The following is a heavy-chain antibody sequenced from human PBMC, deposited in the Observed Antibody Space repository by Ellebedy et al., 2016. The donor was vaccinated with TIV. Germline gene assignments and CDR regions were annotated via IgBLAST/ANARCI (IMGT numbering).Heavy chain of an antibody. CDR3: ARHMGATGAVRYYAMDV. D-gene: IGHD1-26*01. J-gene: IGHJ6*02. CDR2: SSDKTHSFTT. Sequence: PGGSLRLSCVVSGFTFSDHYMDWVRQAPGKGLEWVGRSSDKTHSFTTEYAASGKGRFIITRDVSKNSLYLQMNSLKTEDTAVYYCARHMGATGAVRYYAMDVWGQGTTVTVSS. V-gene: IGHV3-72*01. CDR1: GFTFSDHY.